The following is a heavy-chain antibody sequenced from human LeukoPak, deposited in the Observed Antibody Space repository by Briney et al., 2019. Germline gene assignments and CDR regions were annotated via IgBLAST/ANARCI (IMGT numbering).Heavy chain of an antibody. CDR3: AREGYYDSSGYYYVDDY. CDR2: IYSGGST. J-gene: IGHJ4*02. Sequence: AGGSLRLSCAASGFTVSSNYMSWVRQAPGKGLEWVSVIYSGGSTYYADSVKGRFTISRDNSKNTLYLQMNSLRAEDTAVYYCAREGYYDSSGYYYVDDYWGQGTLVTVSS. V-gene: IGHV3-53*01. CDR1: GFTVSSNY. D-gene: IGHD3-22*01.